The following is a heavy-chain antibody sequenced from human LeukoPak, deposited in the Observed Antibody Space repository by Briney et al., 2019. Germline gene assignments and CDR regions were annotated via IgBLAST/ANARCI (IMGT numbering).Heavy chain of an antibody. CDR1: GFTFSSYS. V-gene: IGHV3-21*01. D-gene: IGHD2-15*01. Sequence: PGGSQRLSCAASGFTFSSYSMNWVRQAPGKGLEWLSSISSSSSYIYYADSVKGRFTISRDNAKNSLYLQMNSLRAEDTAVSYCAGVGYCSGGSCYAKSNYYGMDVWGKGTTVTVSS. CDR2: ISSSSSYI. CDR3: AGVGYCSGGSCYAKSNYYGMDV. J-gene: IGHJ6*04.